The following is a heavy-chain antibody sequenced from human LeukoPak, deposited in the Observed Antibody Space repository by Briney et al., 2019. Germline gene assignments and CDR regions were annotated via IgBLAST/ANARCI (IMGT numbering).Heavy chain of an antibody. CDR2: IKQDGSEK. Sequence: GGSLRLSCAASGFTFCSSAMSWVRQAPGKGLEWVANIKQDGSEKYYVDSVKGRFTISRDNAKNSLYLQINSPRAEDTAVYYCARDLLMYCSAGSCGSSMWFDPGGQGTLVTVSS. D-gene: IGHD2-15*01. CDR1: GFTFCSSA. J-gene: IGHJ5*02. V-gene: IGHV3-7*01. CDR3: ARDLLMYCSAGSCGSSMWFDP.